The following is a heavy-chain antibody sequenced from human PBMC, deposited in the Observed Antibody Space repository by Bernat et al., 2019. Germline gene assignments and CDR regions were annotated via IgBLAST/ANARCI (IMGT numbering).Heavy chain of an antibody. D-gene: IGHD2-2*01. Sequence: EVQLVQSGAEVKKPGESLRISCKGSGYSFTSYWISWVRQMPGKGLEWMGRIDPSDSYTNDSPSFQGHVTISADKSLSTAYLQWSSLKASDTAMYYCARRFVCTSCHRGGMDVWGQGTTVTVSS. CDR3: ARRFVCTSCHRGGMDV. CDR1: GYSFTSYW. J-gene: IGHJ6*02. CDR2: IDPSDSYT. V-gene: IGHV5-10-1*03.